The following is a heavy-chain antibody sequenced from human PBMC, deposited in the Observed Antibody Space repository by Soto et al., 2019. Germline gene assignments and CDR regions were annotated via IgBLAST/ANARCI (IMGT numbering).Heavy chain of an antibody. CDR3: ARGATVTQYDY. Sequence: SETLSLTCTVSGVSVSSGSFYWAWIRQPPGKGLEWIGFGSYSGTTNYKPSLKSRVTISVDTSRSQISLKVYSLTAADTAVYYCARGATVTQYDYWGQGTLVTVSS. CDR2: GSYSGTT. CDR1: GVSVSSGSFY. V-gene: IGHV4-61*01. D-gene: IGHD4-17*01. J-gene: IGHJ4*02.